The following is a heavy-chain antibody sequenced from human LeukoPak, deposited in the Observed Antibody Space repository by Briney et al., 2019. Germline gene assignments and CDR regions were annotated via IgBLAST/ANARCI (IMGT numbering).Heavy chain of an antibody. D-gene: IGHD3-22*01. V-gene: IGHV3-7*01. Sequence: GGSLRLSXAASGFTFSSYWMSWVRQPPGKGLEWVANIKQDGSEKYYVDSVQGRFTISRDNAKNSLYLQMNSLRAEDTAVYSGARVVDYDSRDDWGQGTLVTVSS. J-gene: IGHJ4*02. CDR3: ARVVDYDSRDD. CDR2: IKQDGSEK. CDR1: GFTFSSYW.